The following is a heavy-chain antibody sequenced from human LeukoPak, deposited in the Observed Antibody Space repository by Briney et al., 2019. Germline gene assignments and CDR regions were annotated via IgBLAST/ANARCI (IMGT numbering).Heavy chain of an antibody. V-gene: IGHV1-18*01. CDR2: ISAYNGNT. CDR3: ARDYYGSGSYPDAFDI. D-gene: IGHD3-10*01. Sequence: GASVTVSCKASGYTFTSYGISWVRQAPGQGLEWMGWISAYNGNTNYAQKLQGRVTMTTDTSTSTAYMELRSLRSDDTAVYYCARDYYGSGSYPDAFDIWGQGIMVTVSS. J-gene: IGHJ3*02. CDR1: GYTFTSYG.